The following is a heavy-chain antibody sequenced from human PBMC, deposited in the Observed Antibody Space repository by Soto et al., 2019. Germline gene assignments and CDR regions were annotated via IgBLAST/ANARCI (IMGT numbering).Heavy chain of an antibody. Sequence: PGGSLRLSCAASGFSISDTYMTWVRQATGKGLGWVSVLYSGGTATSYADSLKGRFTVSRDTSKNTLSRQLDSLRAEDTAVADCARGVPVGAIGRFSFDSWGQGTLVTVSS. CDR1: GFSISDTY. D-gene: IGHD1-26*01. J-gene: IGHJ4*02. V-gene: IGHV3-53*01. CDR3: ARGVPVGAIGRFSFDS. CDR2: LYSGGTAT.